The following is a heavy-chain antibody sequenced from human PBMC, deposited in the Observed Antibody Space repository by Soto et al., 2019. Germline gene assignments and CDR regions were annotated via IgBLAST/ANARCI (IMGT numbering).Heavy chain of an antibody. CDR2: ISGSGGST. V-gene: IGHV3-23*01. Sequence: LRLSCAASGFTFSSYAMSWVRQAPGKGLEWVSAISGSGGSTYYADSVKGRFTISRDNSKNTLYLQMNSLRAEDTAVYYCAKDAPFYSSSWFPAPDAFDIWGQGTMVTVSS. CDR1: GFTFSSYA. CDR3: AKDAPFYSSSWFPAPDAFDI. J-gene: IGHJ3*02. D-gene: IGHD6-13*01.